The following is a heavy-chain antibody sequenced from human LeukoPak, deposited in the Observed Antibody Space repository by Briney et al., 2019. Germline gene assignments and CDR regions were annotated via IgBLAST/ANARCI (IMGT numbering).Heavy chain of an antibody. J-gene: IGHJ4*02. CDR3: ARDLAVRGRGYHFEY. Sequence: PSETLSLTCTVSGGSISSGSYYWSWIRQPAGKGLEWIGRIYTSGSTNYNPSLKSRVTISVDTSKNQFSLKLSSVTAADTAVYYCARDLAVRGRGYHFEYWGQGTLVTVSS. CDR1: GGSISSGSYY. D-gene: IGHD3-10*01. V-gene: IGHV4-61*02. CDR2: IYTSGST.